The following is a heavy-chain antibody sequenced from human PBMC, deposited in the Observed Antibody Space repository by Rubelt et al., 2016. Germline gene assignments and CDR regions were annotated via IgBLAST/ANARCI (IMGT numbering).Heavy chain of an antibody. V-gene: IGHV4-34*01. CDR2: LNHSGST. CDR3: SAYYYYYGMDV. J-gene: IGHJ6*02. Sequence: QVQLQQWGAGLLKPSETLSLTCAVYGGSFSGYYWSWIRQPPGKGLEWIGELNHSGSTNYNPSLKSRVTISVDTSKNQFSLTLSSVTAADTAVYYCSAYYYYYGMDVWGQGTTVTVSS. CDR1: GGSFSGYY.